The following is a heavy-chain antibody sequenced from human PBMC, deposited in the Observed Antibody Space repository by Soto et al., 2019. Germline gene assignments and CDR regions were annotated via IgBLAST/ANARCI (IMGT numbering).Heavy chain of an antibody. V-gene: IGHV4-59*08. D-gene: IGHD4-17*01. J-gene: IGHJ4*02. Sequence: SETLSLTCTVSGGSISSYYWSWIRQPPGKGLEWIGYIYYSGSTNYNPSLKSRVTISVDTSKNQFSLKLSSVTAADTAVYYCARAVTTSEYFDYWGQGTLVTVSS. CDR3: ARAVTTSEYFDY. CDR1: GGSISSYY. CDR2: IYYSGST.